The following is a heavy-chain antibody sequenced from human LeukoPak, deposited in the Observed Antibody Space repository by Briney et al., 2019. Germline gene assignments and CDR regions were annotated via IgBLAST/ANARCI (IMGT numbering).Heavy chain of an antibody. D-gene: IGHD4-17*01. V-gene: IGHV1-2*02. CDR1: GYTFTGYY. Sequence: ASVKVSCKASGYTFTGYYIHWVRQAPGQGLEWMGWINPNSGGTNYAQKFQGRVTMTRDTSISTAYMELSSLRSDDTAVYYCAREFYGDRARWFDPWGQGTLVTVSS. CDR3: AREFYGDRARWFDP. J-gene: IGHJ5*02. CDR2: INPNSGGT.